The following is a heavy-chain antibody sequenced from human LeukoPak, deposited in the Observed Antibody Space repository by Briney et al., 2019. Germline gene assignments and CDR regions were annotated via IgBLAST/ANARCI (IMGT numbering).Heavy chain of an antibody. CDR2: ISYDGSSK. J-gene: IGHJ4*02. CDR3: AKDRLWFGESISHLDY. D-gene: IGHD3-10*01. CDR1: GFTFSSYA. V-gene: IGHV3-30-3*01. Sequence: GGSLRLSCAASGFTFSSYAIHWVRQAPGKGLEWVAVISYDGSSKYYADSVKGRFTISRDNSKNTLYLQMNSLRAEDTAVYYCAKDRLWFGESISHLDYWGQGTLVTVSS.